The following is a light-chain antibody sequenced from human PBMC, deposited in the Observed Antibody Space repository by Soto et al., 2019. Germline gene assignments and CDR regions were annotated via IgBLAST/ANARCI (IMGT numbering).Light chain of an antibody. CDR3: QQYNIYSWT. CDR2: KAS. Sequence: RMTQTPYTLSASVGDRVTITCRASQSISTWLAWYQQKPGKAPKVLIYKASILESGVPSRFSGSGSGTEFTLTISSLQPDDFATYYCQQYNIYSWTFGERTKVDI. CDR1: QSISTW. J-gene: IGKJ1*01. V-gene: IGKV1-5*03.